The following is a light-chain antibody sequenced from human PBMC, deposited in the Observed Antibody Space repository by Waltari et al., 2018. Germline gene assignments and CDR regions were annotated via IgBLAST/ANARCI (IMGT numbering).Light chain of an antibody. J-gene: IGKJ2*01. CDR2: DAS. V-gene: IGKV3-20*01. Sequence: EIVLTQSPGTLSLSPGERATLSCRASQSISSSYLAWFQQKPGQAPRLLIYDASSRATGIPDRFSGSGSGTDFTLTINRLEPEDFAVYYCQQYGSSPPYTFGQGTKLEIK. CDR1: QSISSSY. CDR3: QQYGSSPPYT.